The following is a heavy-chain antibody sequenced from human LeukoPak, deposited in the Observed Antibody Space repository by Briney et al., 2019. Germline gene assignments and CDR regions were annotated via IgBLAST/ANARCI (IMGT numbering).Heavy chain of an antibody. V-gene: IGHV4-59*01. CDR1: GGSISSYY. J-gene: IGHJ4*02. CDR3: AGSITIFGVVIGPTFDY. Sequence: SETLSLTCTFSGGSISSYYWSWIRQPPGKGLEWIGYIYYSGSTNYNPSLKSRVTISVDTSKNQFSLKLSSVTAADTAVYYCAGSITIFGVVIGPTFDYWGQGTLVTVSS. D-gene: IGHD3-3*01. CDR2: IYYSGST.